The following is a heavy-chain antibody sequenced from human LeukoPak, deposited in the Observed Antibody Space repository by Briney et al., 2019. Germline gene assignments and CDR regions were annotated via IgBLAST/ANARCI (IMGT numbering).Heavy chain of an antibody. CDR3: ARGSGTDWFDP. CDR2: IEPDGSNK. V-gene: IGHV3-30-3*01. CDR1: GFTFSSHT. D-gene: IGHD1-14*01. J-gene: IGHJ5*02. Sequence: PGGSLRLSCAPSGFTFSSHTMHWVRQAPGKGLEWVAVIEPDGSNKYHADSVKGRFTISRDNSKNTLYLQMNSLRAEDTAVYYCARGSGTDWFDPWGQGTLVTVSS.